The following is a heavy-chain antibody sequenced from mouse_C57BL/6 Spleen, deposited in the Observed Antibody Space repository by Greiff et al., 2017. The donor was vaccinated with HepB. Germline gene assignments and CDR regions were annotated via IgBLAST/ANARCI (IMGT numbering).Heavy chain of an antibody. CDR3: ASIYYEYDGGWFAY. CDR2: INPNNGGT. J-gene: IGHJ3*01. CDR1: GYTFTDYN. D-gene: IGHD2-4*01. Sequence: EVQLQQSGPELVKPGASVKIPCKASGYTFTDYNMDWVKQSHGKSLEWIGDINPNNGGTIYNQKFKGKATLTVDKSSSTAYMELRSRTSEDTAVYYCASIYYEYDGGWFAYWGQGTLVTVSA. V-gene: IGHV1-18*01.